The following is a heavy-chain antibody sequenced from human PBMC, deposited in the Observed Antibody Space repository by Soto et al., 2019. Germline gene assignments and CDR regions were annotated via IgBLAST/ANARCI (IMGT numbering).Heavy chain of an antibody. J-gene: IGHJ6*02. CDR2: IIPIFGTA. CDR1: GGTFSSYA. CDR3: ARDQLGQLGRRPDLNYYYGMDV. D-gene: IGHD6-6*01. V-gene: IGHV1-69*06. Sequence: SVKVSCKASGGTFSSYANSWVLKAPRQRLERMGGIIPIFGTANYAQKFQGRVTITADKSTSTAYMELSSLRSEDTAVYYCARDQLGQLGRRPDLNYYYGMDVWGQGTTVTVSS.